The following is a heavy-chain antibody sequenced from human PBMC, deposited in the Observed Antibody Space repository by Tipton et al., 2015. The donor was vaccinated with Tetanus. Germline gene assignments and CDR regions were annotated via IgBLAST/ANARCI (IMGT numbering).Heavy chain of an antibody. Sequence: SLRLSCAVAGFTFSSYGMHWVRQAPGKGLEWVAVISYDGSNKYYADSVKGRFTISRDNSKNTLYLQMNSLRAEDTAVYYCAKGAYYYDSSGYYLLDYWGQGTLVTVSS. D-gene: IGHD3-22*01. CDR3: AKGAYYYDSSGYYLLDY. CDR2: ISYDGSNK. CDR1: GFTFSSYG. V-gene: IGHV3-30*18. J-gene: IGHJ4*02.